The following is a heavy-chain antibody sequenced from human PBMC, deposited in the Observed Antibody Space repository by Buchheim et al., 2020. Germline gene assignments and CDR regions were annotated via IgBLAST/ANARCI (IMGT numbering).Heavy chain of an antibody. CDR3: AKGRYSSSSNGHFDY. CDR1: GFTFSSYG. CDR2: ISYDGSNK. V-gene: IGHV3-30*18. Sequence: QVQLVESGGGVVQPGRSLRLSCAASGFTFSSYGMHWVRQAPGKGLEWVAVISYDGSNKYYADSVKGRFTLSRDNSKNTLYLQMNSLRAEDTAVYYCAKGRYSSSSNGHFDYWGQGTL. J-gene: IGHJ4*02. D-gene: IGHD6-6*01.